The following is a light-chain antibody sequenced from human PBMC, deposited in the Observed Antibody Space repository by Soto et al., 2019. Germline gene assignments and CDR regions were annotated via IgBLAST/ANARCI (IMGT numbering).Light chain of an antibody. CDR3: QQYGNFPYT. V-gene: IGKV3-20*01. Sequence: ETVLTQSPDTLYLSPGERATLSCRASETVNNNFLAWYGQKPGQAPRLLIHGPSRRASGIPDWFSGSGSGTDFTLTISRLEPEDFAVYYCQQYGNFPYTFGPGTRVEIK. CDR1: ETVNNNF. J-gene: IGKJ2*01. CDR2: GPS.